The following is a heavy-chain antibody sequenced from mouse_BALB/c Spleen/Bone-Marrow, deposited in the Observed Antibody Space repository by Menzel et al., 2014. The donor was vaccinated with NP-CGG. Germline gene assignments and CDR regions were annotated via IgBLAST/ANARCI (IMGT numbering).Heavy chain of an antibody. Sequence: VQLQQFGAELARPGASVKMSCRASGYTFTTYTVHWVKQRPGQGLEWIGYINPSSDYTNYNQKFKDKATLTADKSSSTAYMQLSSLTSEDSAVYYCARRGVYDYPWFVYWGQGTLVTVSA. CDR3: ARRGVYDYPWFVY. CDR2: INPSSDYT. V-gene: IGHV1-4*01. CDR1: GYTFTTYT. D-gene: IGHD2-4*01. J-gene: IGHJ3*01.